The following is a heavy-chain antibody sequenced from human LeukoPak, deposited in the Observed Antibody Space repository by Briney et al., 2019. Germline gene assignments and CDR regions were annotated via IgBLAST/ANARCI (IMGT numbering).Heavy chain of an antibody. D-gene: IGHD3-16*02. CDR2: ITPIFGEA. J-gene: IGHJ3*02. V-gene: IGHV1-69*13. CDR3: ARHSRNDYVWGSYRQGPFDAFDI. CDR1: GGTFSSYP. Sequence: GASVKVSCKVSGGTFSSYPISWVRQAPGQGLEWMGEITPIFGEAQNAEKFQGRVTITADEPTSTVYMELTSLRLDDTAIYYCARHSRNDYVWGSYRQGPFDAFDIWGQGTMVTVSS.